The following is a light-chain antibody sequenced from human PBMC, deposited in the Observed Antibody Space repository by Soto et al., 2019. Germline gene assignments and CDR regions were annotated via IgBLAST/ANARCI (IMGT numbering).Light chain of an antibody. CDR3: QKYDGAPRT. Sequence: DIQITQYPSSLSASVGDRVTITCRTSQGISNYLAWYQQKPGKVPKLLIYGASTLQPGVPSRFSGSGSGADFTLTISSLQPEDFATYYCQKYDGAPRTFGQGTKVDIK. CDR2: GAS. J-gene: IGKJ1*01. CDR1: QGISNY. V-gene: IGKV1-27*01.